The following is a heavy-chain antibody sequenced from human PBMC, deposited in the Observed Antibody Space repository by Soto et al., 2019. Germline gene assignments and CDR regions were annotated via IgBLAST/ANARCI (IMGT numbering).Heavy chain of an antibody. Sequence: GGSLRLSCAASGFTFSLYSMIWVRQAPGKGLEWVSSISSSSSYIYSADSLKGRFTISRDNAKNSLYLQMNSLRVEDTAIYYCVRARATDSRPDYWGQGTLVTVSS. CDR1: GFTFSLYS. D-gene: IGHD3-22*01. J-gene: IGHJ4*02. CDR2: ISSSSSYI. V-gene: IGHV3-21*06. CDR3: VRARATDSRPDY.